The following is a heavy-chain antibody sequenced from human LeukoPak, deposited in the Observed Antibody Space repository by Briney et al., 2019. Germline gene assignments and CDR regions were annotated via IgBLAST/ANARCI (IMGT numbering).Heavy chain of an antibody. CDR3: ARDLSCSSTSCYENY. J-gene: IGHJ4*02. Sequence: GGSLRLSCAASGFTVSSNYMSWVRQAPGKGLEWVSVIYSGGSTYYADSVKGRFTISRDNSKNTLYLQMNSLRAEDTAAYYCARDLSCSSTSCYENYWGQGTLVTVSS. CDR1: GFTVSSNY. V-gene: IGHV3-53*01. D-gene: IGHD2-2*01. CDR2: IYSGGST.